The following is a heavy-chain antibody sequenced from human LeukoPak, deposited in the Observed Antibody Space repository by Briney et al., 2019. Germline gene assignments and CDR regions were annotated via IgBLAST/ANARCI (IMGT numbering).Heavy chain of an antibody. CDR2: ISTSGGAT. CDR3: AIMHRYYDGSGYWVQ. J-gene: IGHJ4*02. D-gene: IGHD3-22*01. Sequence: GGSLRLSCAASGFTFSSYAMSWVRQAPEKGLEWVSGISTSGGATSYTDSVKGRFTISRDNPRNTLYMQMNSLRAEDTAVYYCAIMHRYYDGSGYWVQWGQGTLVTVSS. V-gene: IGHV3-23*01. CDR1: GFTFSSYA.